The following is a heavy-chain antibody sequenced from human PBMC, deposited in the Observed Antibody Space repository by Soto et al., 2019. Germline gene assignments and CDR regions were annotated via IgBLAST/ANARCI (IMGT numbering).Heavy chain of an antibody. CDR3: PREGHGDWFDP. V-gene: IGHV3-30-3*01. J-gene: IGHJ5*02. CDR2: ISDDGTNK. D-gene: IGHD3-10*01. CDR1: GFTFSTYA. Sequence: QVHLVASGGGVVQPGRSLRLSCAASGFTFSTYAMHWVRQAPGKGLEWVATISDDGTNKYYADSVKGRFTISRDNSKDTLYLQMNGLRAEDTAVYYCPREGHGDWFDPWGQGTLVTVSS.